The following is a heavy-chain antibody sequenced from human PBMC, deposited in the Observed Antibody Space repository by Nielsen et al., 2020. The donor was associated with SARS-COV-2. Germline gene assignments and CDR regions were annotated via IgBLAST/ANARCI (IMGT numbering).Heavy chain of an antibody. CDR3: ARADTVIITGPYDY. J-gene: IGHJ4*02. CDR1: GFPFMRYA. CDR2: IGAIDGST. D-gene: IGHD3-16*01. Sequence: GESLKISCAASGFPFMRYAMSWVRQAPGKGLEWVSSIGAIDGSTNYAESLRGRFTISRDNPTNTLYLQMSSLRADDTAIYYCARADTVIITGPYDYWGQGTLVTVSS. V-gene: IGHV3-23*01.